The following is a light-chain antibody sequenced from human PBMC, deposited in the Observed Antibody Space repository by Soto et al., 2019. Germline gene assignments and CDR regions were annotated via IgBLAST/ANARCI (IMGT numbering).Light chain of an antibody. CDR1: QSVRSRY. Sequence: EIVLTQSPGTLSLSPGERATLSCRASQSVRSRYLAWYQQKPGQAPRPLIYGSSSRPPGIPDRVSGSGSGTEFTLTISRLEPEDFAVYYCQQYGTSPQTFGQGTKVEIK. CDR2: GSS. V-gene: IGKV3-20*01. J-gene: IGKJ1*01. CDR3: QQYGTSPQT.